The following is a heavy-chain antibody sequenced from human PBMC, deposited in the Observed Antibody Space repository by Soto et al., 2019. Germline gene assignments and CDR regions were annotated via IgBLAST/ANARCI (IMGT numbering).Heavy chain of an antibody. V-gene: IGHV1-8*01. CDR2: MNPNSGNT. CDR1: GYTFTSYD. Sequence: ASGKVSCKASGYTFTSYDINWVLQATGQGLEWMGWMNPNSGNTGYAQKFQGRVTMTRNTSISTAYMELSSLRSEDTAVYYCARARRYCSGGSCYFRFDYWGQGTPVTVSS. J-gene: IGHJ4*02. CDR3: ARARRYCSGGSCYFRFDY. D-gene: IGHD2-15*01.